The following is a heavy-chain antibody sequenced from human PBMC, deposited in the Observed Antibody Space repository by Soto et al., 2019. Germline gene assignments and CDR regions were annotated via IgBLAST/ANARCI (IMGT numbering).Heavy chain of an antibody. V-gene: IGHV1-18*04. CDR2: ISGYDGHT. CDR3: VRDASSGYRGWWDP. CDR1: GYTFTSFG. Sequence: ASVKVSCKASGYTFTSFGISWVRQAPGQGLEWMGLISGYDGHTEYGQKFQGRVTMTTDTSTSTAYMELGSLRSDDTAVYYCVRDASSGYRGWWDPWGQGTLVTVSS. J-gene: IGHJ5*02. D-gene: IGHD5-12*01.